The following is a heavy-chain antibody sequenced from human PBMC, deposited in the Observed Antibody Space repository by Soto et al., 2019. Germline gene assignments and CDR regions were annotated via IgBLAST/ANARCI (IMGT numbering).Heavy chain of an antibody. J-gene: IGHJ4*02. CDR3: AKDGSHNFDY. CDR2: MSYDGSNE. V-gene: IGHV3-30*18. D-gene: IGHD1-26*01. CDR1: GFTFSHYA. Sequence: QVQLVESGGGVVQPGRSLRLSCAASGFTFSHYAMHWVRQAPGKGLEWVALMSYDGSNEYYADSVKGRFTISRDNSKNTLYLQMKSLRAEDTAVYYCAKDGSHNFDYWGQGTLVTVSS.